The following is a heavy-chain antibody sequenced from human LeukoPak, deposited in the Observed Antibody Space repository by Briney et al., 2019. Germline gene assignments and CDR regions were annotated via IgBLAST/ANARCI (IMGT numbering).Heavy chain of an antibody. V-gene: IGHV4-59*01. CDR2: IYTSESTNYNPSL. Sequence: SETLSLTCTVSGGSISSYYWSWIRQPPGKGLEWIGYIYTSESTNYNPSLNYNPSLKSRVTISIDTSKNQFSLKLSSVTAADTAVYYCARGHPYYYDSSGYYSHFDYWGQGTLVTVSS. CDR1: GGSISSYY. D-gene: IGHD3-22*01. CDR3: ARGHPYYYDSSGYYSHFDY. J-gene: IGHJ4*02.